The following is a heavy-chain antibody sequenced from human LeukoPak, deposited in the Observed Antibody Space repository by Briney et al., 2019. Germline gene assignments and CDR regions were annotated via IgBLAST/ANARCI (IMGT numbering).Heavy chain of an antibody. D-gene: IGHD6-19*01. J-gene: IGHJ6*04. CDR3: ARSLFLTAVAATAPRYYYYYGMDV. CDR2: ISSSSSYI. Sequence: GGSLRLSCAASGFTFSSYSMNWVRQAPGKGLGWVSSISSSSSYIYYADSVKGRFTISRDDAKNSLYLQMNSLRAEDTAVYYCARSLFLTAVAATAPRYYYYYGMDVWGKGTTVTVSS. CDR1: GFTFSSYS. V-gene: IGHV3-21*01.